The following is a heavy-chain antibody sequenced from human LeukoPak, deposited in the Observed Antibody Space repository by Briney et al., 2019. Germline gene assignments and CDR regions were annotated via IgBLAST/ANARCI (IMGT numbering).Heavy chain of an antibody. D-gene: IGHD1-26*01. Sequence: SETLSLTCAVSGVSISPYYWAWIRQPPGKGLEWIGYIHTSGSNNQYPALTSRLTISVDKSKCHFSLRLTSVTAADTAVYYCARLSAAVHLGAFDLWGQGTMVTVSS. CDR2: IHTSGSN. J-gene: IGHJ3*01. CDR3: ARLSAAVHLGAFDL. CDR1: GVSISPYY. V-gene: IGHV4-4*09.